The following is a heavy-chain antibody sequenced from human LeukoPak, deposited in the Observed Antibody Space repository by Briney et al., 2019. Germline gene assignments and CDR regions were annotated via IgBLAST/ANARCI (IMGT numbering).Heavy chain of an antibody. CDR3: ARDRRFPDDVFDI. D-gene: IGHD2-21*01. Sequence: GGSLRLSCAASGCSFSSYAMSWVRQAPGKGLEWVSYITGSDGRTWYPDSVKGRLTISRDNSKNMLYLQMNNLRAEDTAVYYCARDRRFPDDVFDIWGQGTMVTVSS. J-gene: IGHJ3*02. CDR1: GCSFSSYA. CDR2: ITGSDGRT. V-gene: IGHV3-23*01.